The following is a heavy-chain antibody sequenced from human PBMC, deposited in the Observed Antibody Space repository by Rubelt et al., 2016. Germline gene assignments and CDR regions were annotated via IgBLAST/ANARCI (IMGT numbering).Heavy chain of an antibody. CDR2: AYYSGST. J-gene: IGHJ4*02. CDR3: ASRSSYGAYVDN. Sequence: QVQLQLWGAGLLKPSETLSLTCAVYGGSFSGYYWSWICQAPGKGLEWIGSAYYSGSTYYNPSLKSRVTISVDRSKNQFSRKRGSVTAAETAVYYCASRSSYGAYVDNWGQGTLVAVSS. V-gene: IGHV4-34*01. D-gene: IGHD4/OR15-4a*01. CDR1: GGSFSGYY.